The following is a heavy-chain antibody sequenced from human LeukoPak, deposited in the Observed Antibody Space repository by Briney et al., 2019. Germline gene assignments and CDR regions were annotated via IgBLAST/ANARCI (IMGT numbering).Heavy chain of an antibody. V-gene: IGHV3-23*01. CDR1: GFTFSSYA. J-gene: IGHJ4*02. Sequence: GGSLRLSCAASGFTFSSYAMNWVRQAPGKGLEWVSGISGFGGSTYYADSVKGRFTISRDNSKNTLYLQMNSLRAEDTAVYYCACIVVVAATQPFDYWGQGTLVTVSS. CDR2: ISGFGGST. CDR3: ACIVVVAATQPFDY. D-gene: IGHD2-15*01.